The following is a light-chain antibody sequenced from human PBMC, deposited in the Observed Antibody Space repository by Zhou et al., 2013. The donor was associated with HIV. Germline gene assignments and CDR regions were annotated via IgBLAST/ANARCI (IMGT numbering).Light chain of an antibody. V-gene: IGKV2-28*01. CDR3: MQGTHWPPIT. CDR2: LGS. J-gene: IGKJ5*01. CDR1: QSLLHSNGYNY. Sequence: DIVMTQSPLSLPVTPGEPASISCRSSQSLLHSNGYNYLDWYLQKPGQSPQLLIYLGSNRASGVPDRFSGSGSGTDFTLKISRVEAEDVGVYYCMQGTHWPPITFGQGTRL.